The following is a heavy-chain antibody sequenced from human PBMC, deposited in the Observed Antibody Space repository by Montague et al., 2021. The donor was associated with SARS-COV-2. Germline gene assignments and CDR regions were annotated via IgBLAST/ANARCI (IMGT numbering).Heavy chain of an antibody. J-gene: IGHJ5*02. D-gene: IGHD2-15*01. V-gene: IGHV4-59*08. CDR3: AGREAGDCSGGSCYSGWFEP. CDR1: GGSISSYY. CDR2: IYYSGST. Sequence: SETLSLTCTVSGGSISSYYWSWIRQPPGKGLEWIGYIYYSGSTNYNPSLKSRVTISVDTSKNQFSLKLSSVTAADTAVYYCAGREAGDCSGGSCYSGWFEPWGQGTLVTVSS.